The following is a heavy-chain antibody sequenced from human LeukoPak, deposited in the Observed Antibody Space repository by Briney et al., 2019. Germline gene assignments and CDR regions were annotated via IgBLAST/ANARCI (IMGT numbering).Heavy chain of an antibody. Sequence: GRSLRLSCAASGFTFSTYGMHWVRQAPGKGLEWVTVISYDGSNKYYADSVKGRFTISRDNSKNTLYLQMNSLRAEDTAVYYCVKSNSGYYPDYWGQGTLVTVSS. J-gene: IGHJ4*02. CDR1: GFTFSTYG. CDR2: ISYDGSNK. CDR3: VKSNSGYYPDY. V-gene: IGHV3-30*18. D-gene: IGHD3-22*01.